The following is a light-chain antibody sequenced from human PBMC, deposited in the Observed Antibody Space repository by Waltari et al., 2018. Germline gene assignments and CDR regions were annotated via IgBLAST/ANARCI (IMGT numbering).Light chain of an antibody. V-gene: IGLV1-44*01. J-gene: IGLJ3*02. CDR3: AAWDDNLHGPV. Sequence: QSVLTQPPSASGTPGQRVTIPCSGSSSNRRTNSAPWSQPIPGTAPRHLIYGNEQRPPGGPDRFSGSKSGTSASLAISGLQSEDEANYYCAAWDDNLHGPVFGGGTKLTVL. CDR1: SSNRRTNS. CDR2: GNE.